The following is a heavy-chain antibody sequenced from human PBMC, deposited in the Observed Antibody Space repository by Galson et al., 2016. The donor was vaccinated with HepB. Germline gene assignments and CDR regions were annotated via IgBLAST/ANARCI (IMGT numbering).Heavy chain of an antibody. V-gene: IGHV4-39*01. D-gene: IGHD2-2*01. CDR3: ATAPEGYASGSPYVY. J-gene: IGHJ4*02. CDR2: FYYSGTT. CDR1: GVSISRSSYY. Sequence: SETLSLTCTVSGVSISRSSYYWGWIRQPPGKGLEYIGNFYYSGTTYSNPSLQSRVTISVDTSNNQFSLRVNSVTAADTAVYYCATAPEGYASGSPYVYWGQGILVTVSS.